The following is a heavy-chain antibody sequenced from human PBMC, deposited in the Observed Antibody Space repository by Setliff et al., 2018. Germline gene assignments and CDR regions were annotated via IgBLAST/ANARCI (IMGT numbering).Heavy chain of an antibody. J-gene: IGHJ4*02. CDR3: AKDWNPSTYWYTDYFDS. V-gene: IGHV3-48*01. D-gene: IGHD2-2*01. CDR1: GFTFSSYS. CDR2: ISSSGSTI. Sequence: PGGSLRLSCAASGFTFSSYSMNWVRQAPGKGLEWVSYISSSGSTIYYADPVKGRFTISRDNSKNTLYLQMNSLRAEDTAIYYCAKDWNPSTYWYTDYFDSWGQGTLVTVSS.